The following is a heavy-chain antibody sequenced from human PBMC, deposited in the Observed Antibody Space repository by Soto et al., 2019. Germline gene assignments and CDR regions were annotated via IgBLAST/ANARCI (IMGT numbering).Heavy chain of an antibody. J-gene: IGHJ5*02. Sequence: QVQLQQWGAGLLKPSETLSLTCAVYGGSFSGYYWSWIRQPPGKGQEWIGEINHSGSTNYNPSLKSRVTISVDTSKNQFSLKLSSVTAADTAVYYCAGHMVRGWVDPWGQGTLVTVSS. V-gene: IGHV4-34*01. D-gene: IGHD3-10*01. CDR1: GGSFSGYY. CDR2: INHSGST. CDR3: AGHMVRGWVDP.